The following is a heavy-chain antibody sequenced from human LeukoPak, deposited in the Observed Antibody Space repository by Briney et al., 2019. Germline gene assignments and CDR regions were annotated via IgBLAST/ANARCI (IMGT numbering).Heavy chain of an antibody. D-gene: IGHD5-18*01. CDR1: GYTFTSYA. CDR3: AREAYSSAYYFDY. J-gene: IGHJ4*02. Sequence: ASVKVSCKASGYTFTSYAMNWVRQAPGQGLEWMGWINTNTGNPSYARGFTGRFVFSLDTSVSTAYLQISSLKAEDTAVYHCAREAYSSAYYFDYWGQGTLVTVSS. V-gene: IGHV7-4-1*02. CDR2: INTNTGNP.